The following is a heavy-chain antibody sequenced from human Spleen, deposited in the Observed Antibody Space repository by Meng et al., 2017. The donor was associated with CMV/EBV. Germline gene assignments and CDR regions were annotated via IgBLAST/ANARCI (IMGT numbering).Heavy chain of an antibody. CDR1: GGTFNSDA. CDR2: TIPMVGIA. J-gene: IGHJ6*02. D-gene: IGHD6-6*01. Sequence: SVKVSCKVSGGTFNSDAVNWVRQVPGQGLEWMGGTIPMVGIANYAQNFQGRVTIIADKFTSTTYMELSSLRSEDTAVYYCARATEQLVAYYYDMDVWGQGTTVTVSS. CDR3: ARATEQLVAYYYDMDV. V-gene: IGHV1-69*10.